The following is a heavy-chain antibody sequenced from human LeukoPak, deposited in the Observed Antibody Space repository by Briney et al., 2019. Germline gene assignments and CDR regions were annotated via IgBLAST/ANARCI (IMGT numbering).Heavy chain of an antibody. D-gene: IGHD4-17*01. J-gene: IGHJ4*02. CDR2: INPNSGST. CDR3: ARERKTNYGDWLAY. Sequence: ASVKVSCKASGYTFTGYYMHWVRQAPGKGLEWMGWINPNSGSTNYAQKFQGRVTMTRDTSISTAYMELSRLKSEDTAVDYCARERKTNYGDWLAYWGQGALVTVSS. V-gene: IGHV1-2*02. CDR1: GYTFTGYY.